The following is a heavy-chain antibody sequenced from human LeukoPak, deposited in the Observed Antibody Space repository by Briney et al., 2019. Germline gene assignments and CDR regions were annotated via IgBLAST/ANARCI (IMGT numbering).Heavy chain of an antibody. CDR3: ARARKYSYGPPLFDY. Sequence: PGESLQISCKGSGSSFDSFWIGWVRQMPGKGLEWMGTIYAGDADSRYSPSLQGQATISADKSNSTAYLQWSSLKASDTATYYCARARKYSYGPPLFDYWGQGTLVTVSS. V-gene: IGHV5-51*01. CDR2: IYAGDADS. CDR1: GSSFDSFW. D-gene: IGHD2-15*01. J-gene: IGHJ4*02.